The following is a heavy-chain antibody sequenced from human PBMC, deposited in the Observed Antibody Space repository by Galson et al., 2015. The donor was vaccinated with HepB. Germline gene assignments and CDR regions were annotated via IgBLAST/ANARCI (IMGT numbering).Heavy chain of an antibody. J-gene: IGHJ4*02. CDR2: ISYDGSHK. CDR3: ASHIY. Sequence: SLRLSCAASGFTFSTYAMHWVRQAPGKGLEWVALISYDGSHKYYADSVKGRFTISRDKPKNTVYLQMNSLRAEDTALYYCASHIYWGQETLVTVSS. CDR1: GFTFSTYA. V-gene: IGHV3-30*04.